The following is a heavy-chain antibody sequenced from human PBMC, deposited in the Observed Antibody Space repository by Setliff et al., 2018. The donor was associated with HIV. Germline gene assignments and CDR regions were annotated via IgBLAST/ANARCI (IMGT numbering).Heavy chain of an antibody. V-gene: IGHV4-61*02. D-gene: IGHD1-7*01. Sequence: PLETLSLTCTFSGDSISSGNYYWSWIRQPAGKGLEWIGRISAGGYTYYNPSLQSRVTMSVDMSKNQFSLKLSSVTAADTAVYYCARKGNWNYPYDYWGQGTLVTVSS. CDR2: ISAGGYT. J-gene: IGHJ4*02. CDR1: GDSISSGNYY. CDR3: ARKGNWNYPYDY.